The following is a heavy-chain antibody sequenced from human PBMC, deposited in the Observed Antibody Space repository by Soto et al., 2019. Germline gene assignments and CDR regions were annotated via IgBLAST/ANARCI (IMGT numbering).Heavy chain of an antibody. CDR3: ARVVMTTVPASYYYGMDV. D-gene: IGHD4-4*01. CDR2: IIPFIGTA. CDR1: GGTFSSYA. J-gene: IGHJ6*02. Sequence: QVQLVQSGAEVKKPGCSVTVSCKASGGTFSSYAISWVRQAPGEGLEWMGRIIPFIGTANYAQKFQGRVTITADESTNTAYMELTILRSDDTAVYYGARVVMTTVPASYYYGMDVWGQGTTVTVSS. V-gene: IGHV1-69*18.